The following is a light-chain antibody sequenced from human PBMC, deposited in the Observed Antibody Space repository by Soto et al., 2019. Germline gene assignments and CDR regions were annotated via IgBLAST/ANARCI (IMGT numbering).Light chain of an antibody. CDR2: DAS. J-gene: IGKJ4*01. Sequence: EKVMTRSPATLSVSPGYIATLSSSSSQSVDNDLARYQQKPGQSPRLLIYDASTRATGIPAGFSRSQSGTASTLTISSLLSEDFAVYSCQQYHTWPLNLGGGTMVAIK. CDR3: QQYHTWPLN. V-gene: IGKV3D-15*01. CDR1: QSVDND.